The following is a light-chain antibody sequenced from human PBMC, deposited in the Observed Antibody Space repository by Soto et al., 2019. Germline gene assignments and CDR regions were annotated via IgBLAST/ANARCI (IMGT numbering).Light chain of an antibody. CDR3: QQRINWPLGFT. Sequence: EIVLTQSPATLSLSPGERATLSCRASQSVSSYLAWYQHKPGQAPRLLIYDASNRATGIPARFIGIGSGTAFTLTISSIEPEDFAVYYCQQRINWPLGFTFGPGTKVDIK. J-gene: IGKJ3*01. CDR1: QSVSSY. V-gene: IGKV3-11*01. CDR2: DAS.